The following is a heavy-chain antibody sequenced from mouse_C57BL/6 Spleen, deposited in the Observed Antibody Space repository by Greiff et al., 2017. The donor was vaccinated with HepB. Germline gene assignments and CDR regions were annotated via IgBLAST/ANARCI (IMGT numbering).Heavy chain of an antibody. Sequence: EVKLMESGPGLVKPSQSLSLTCSVTGYSITSGYYWNWIRQFPGNKLEWMGYISYDGSNNYIPSLKNRISITRDTSKNQFFLKLNSVTTEDTATYYCARGRGYDYEGVDYWGQGTTLTVSS. V-gene: IGHV3-6*01. CDR2: ISYDGSN. CDR1: GYSITSGYY. D-gene: IGHD2-4*01. CDR3: ARGRGYDYEGVDY. J-gene: IGHJ2*01.